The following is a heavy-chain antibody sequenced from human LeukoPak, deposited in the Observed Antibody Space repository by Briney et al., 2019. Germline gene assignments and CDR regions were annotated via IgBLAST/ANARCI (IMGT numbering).Heavy chain of an antibody. CDR1: GFTFSNYA. Sequence: GGSLRLSCAASGFTFSNYAMSWVRQAPGKGLEWVSDISGSGGNTHYADSVKGRFTISRDNSKNTLYLQMNSLRAEDTAVYYCARRAGAYSHPYDYWGQGTLVTVSS. D-gene: IGHD4/OR15-4a*01. CDR3: ARRAGAYSHPYDY. V-gene: IGHV3-23*01. J-gene: IGHJ4*02. CDR2: ISGSGGNT.